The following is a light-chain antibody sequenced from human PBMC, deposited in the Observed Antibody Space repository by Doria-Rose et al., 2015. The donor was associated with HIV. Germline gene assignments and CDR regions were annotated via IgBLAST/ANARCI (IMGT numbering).Light chain of an antibody. V-gene: IGLV3-25*03. Sequence: QHPGKAPKLMIYDVSNRPSGIPERFSGSSSGTTVTLTISGVQVEDKADYYCQSADSSGTYVFGTGTKVTVL. CDR2: DVS. CDR3: QSADSSGTYV. J-gene: IGLJ1*01.